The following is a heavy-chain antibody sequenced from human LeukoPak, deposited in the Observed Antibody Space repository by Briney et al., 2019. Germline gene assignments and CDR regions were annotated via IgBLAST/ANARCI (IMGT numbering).Heavy chain of an antibody. J-gene: IGHJ4*02. CDR1: GFTFINHA. CDR3: AKDHNGFWSGYPPN. CDR2: IGGSGGVT. D-gene: IGHD3-3*01. V-gene: IGHV3-23*01. Sequence: PGGSLRLSCAASGFTFINHAMTWVRQAPGKGLEWVSAIGGSGGVTYYADSVRGRFTISRDNSKNTLYLQMNSLRADDTAVYYCAKDHNGFWSGYPPNWGQGTLVTVSS.